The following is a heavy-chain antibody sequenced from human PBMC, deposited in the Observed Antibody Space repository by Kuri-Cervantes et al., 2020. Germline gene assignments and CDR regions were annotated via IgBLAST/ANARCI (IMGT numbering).Heavy chain of an antibody. CDR2: LSNSGNTI. CDR1: GFTFSNYA. J-gene: IGHJ4*02. CDR3: ARRGSGWSFDY. Sequence: GGSLRLSCEASGFTFSNYAMSWIRQAPGKGLEWVSYLSNSGNTIYYADSVKGRFTISRDTAKTSLYLQMNSLRAEDTAVYYCARRGSGWSFDYWGQGTLVTVSS. V-gene: IGHV3-11*01. D-gene: IGHD6-19*01.